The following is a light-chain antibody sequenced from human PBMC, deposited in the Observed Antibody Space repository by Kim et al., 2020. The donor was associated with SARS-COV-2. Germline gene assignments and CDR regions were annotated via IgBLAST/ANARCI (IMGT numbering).Light chain of an antibody. Sequence: GDRVTITCRASQSISSYLNWYQQKPGKAPKLLIYAASSLQSGVPSRFSGSGSGTDFTLTISSLQPEDFATYYCQQSYSTPPWTFGQGTKVDIK. CDR3: QQSYSTPPWT. CDR1: QSISSY. J-gene: IGKJ1*01. V-gene: IGKV1-39*01. CDR2: AAS.